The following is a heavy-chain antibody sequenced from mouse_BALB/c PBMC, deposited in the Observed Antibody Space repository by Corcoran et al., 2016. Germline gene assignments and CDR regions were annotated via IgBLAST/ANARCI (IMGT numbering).Heavy chain of an antibody. CDR1: GYTFTSYV. J-gene: IGHJ3*01. CDR2: INPYNDGT. D-gene: IGHD1-1*01. CDR3: ARHRFSYGFAY. Sequence: EVQLQQSGPELVKPGASVKMSCKASGYTFTSYVMHWVKQKPGQGLEWIGYINPYNDGTKYNEKFKGKATLTSDKSSSTAYMELSSLTSEDSAVYYCARHRFSYGFAYWGQGTLVTVSA. V-gene: IGHV1S136*01.